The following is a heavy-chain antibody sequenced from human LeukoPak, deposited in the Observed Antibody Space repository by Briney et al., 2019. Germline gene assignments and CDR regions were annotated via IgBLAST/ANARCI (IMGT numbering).Heavy chain of an antibody. D-gene: IGHD7-27*01. CDR3: ARRTGDDALDI. Sequence: GASVKVSFKASGYTLTCHYIHWVRQAPGQGLEWMGWISPHSGFTMYPQRFQGRVTMTTDTSISTAFLEVRRLRSDDTAAYYCARRTGDDALDIWGQGTMITVYS. V-gene: IGHV1-2*02. J-gene: IGHJ3*02. CDR1: GYTLTCHY. CDR2: ISPHSGFT.